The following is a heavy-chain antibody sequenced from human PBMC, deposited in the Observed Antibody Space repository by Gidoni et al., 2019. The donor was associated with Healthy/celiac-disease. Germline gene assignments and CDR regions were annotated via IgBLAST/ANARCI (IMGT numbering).Heavy chain of an antibody. CDR3: ARGRTYDYGDYGDGY. D-gene: IGHD4-17*01. V-gene: IGHV1-69*01. CDR1: GGTFLSYA. Sequence: QVQLVQSGAEVKKPGSSVNVSFKASGGTFLSYAISWVRQAPGQGLEWMGGIIPIFGTANYAKKFQGRVTITAEESTSTAYMELSSLRSEDTAVYYCARGRTYDYGDYGDGYWGQGTLVTVSS. J-gene: IGHJ4*02. CDR2: IIPIFGTA.